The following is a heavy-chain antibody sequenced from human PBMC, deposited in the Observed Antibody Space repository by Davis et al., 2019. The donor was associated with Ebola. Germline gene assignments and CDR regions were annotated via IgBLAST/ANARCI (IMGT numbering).Heavy chain of an antibody. D-gene: IGHD3-3*01. CDR2: IWYDGSNK. V-gene: IGHV3-33*08. Sequence: PGGSLRLSCAASGFTFDGYAMHWVRQAPGKGLEWVAVIWYDGSNKYYADSVKGRFTISRDNSKNTLYLQMNSLRAEDTAVYYCARESYDFHFDYWGQGTLVTVSS. CDR1: GFTFDGYA. J-gene: IGHJ4*02. CDR3: ARESYDFHFDY.